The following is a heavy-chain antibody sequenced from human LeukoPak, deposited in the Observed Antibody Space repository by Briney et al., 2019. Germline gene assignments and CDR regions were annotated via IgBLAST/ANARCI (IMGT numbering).Heavy chain of an antibody. CDR1: NASFGPYY. V-gene: IGHV4-34*01. CDR3: ARGFGYFDY. Sequence: SETLSLTCDVYNASFGPYYWSWLRQSPGKGLEYIGEVNYRGDGNYNPSLNSRASISIDTSKKQFSLKLSSVTAADTAVYYCARGFGYFDYWGQGTLVTVSP. J-gene: IGHJ4*02. CDR2: VNYRGDG. D-gene: IGHD3-10*01.